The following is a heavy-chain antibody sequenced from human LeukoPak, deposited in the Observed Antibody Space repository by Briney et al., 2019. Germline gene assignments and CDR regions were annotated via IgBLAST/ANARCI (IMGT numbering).Heavy chain of an antibody. D-gene: IGHD3-10*01. Sequence: PSETLFLTCTVSGGSISSSSSYWGWIRQPPGKGLEWIVSIYYSGSTYYNPSLKSRVTISVDTSKNQFSLKLSSVTAADTAVYYCARQRHSGGSADWFDPWGQGTLVTVSS. J-gene: IGHJ5*02. CDR2: IYYSGST. V-gene: IGHV4-39*01. CDR3: ARQRHSGGSADWFDP. CDR1: GGSISSSSSY.